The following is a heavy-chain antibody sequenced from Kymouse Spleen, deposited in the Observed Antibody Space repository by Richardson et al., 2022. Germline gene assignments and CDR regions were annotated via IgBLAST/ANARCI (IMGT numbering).Heavy chain of an antibody. J-gene: IGHJ4*02. CDR3: AVLELRGQQLSDY. D-gene: IGHD1-7*01. Sequence: QVQLQQWGAGLLKPSETLSLTCAVYGGSFSGYYWSWIRQPPGKGLEWIGEINHSGSTNYNPSLKSRVTISVDTSKNQFSLKLSSVTAADTAVYYCAVLELRGQQLSDYWGQGTLVTVSS. V-gene: IGHV4-34*01. CDR2: INHSGST. CDR1: GGSFSGYY.